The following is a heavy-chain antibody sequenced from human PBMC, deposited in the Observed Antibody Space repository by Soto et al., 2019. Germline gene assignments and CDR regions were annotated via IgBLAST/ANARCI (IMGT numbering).Heavy chain of an antibody. D-gene: IGHD4-17*01. V-gene: IGHV4-39*07. CDR2: IYYSGST. J-gene: IGHJ6*03. CDR3: ARVVEFYGDYGNYYYYYMDV. CDR1: GGSISSSSYY. Sequence: SETLSLTCTVSGGSISSSSYYWGWIRQPPGKGLEWIGNIYYSGSTNYNPSLKSRVTISVDTSKNQFSLKLSSVTAADTAVYYCARVVEFYGDYGNYYYYYMDVWGKGTTVTVSS.